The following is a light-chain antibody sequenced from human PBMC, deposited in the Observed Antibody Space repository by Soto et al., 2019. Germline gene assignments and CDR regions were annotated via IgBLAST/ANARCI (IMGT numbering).Light chain of an antibody. V-gene: IGLV2-8*01. J-gene: IGLJ2*01. CDR2: EVS. Sequence: QPVLTQPPSASGSPGQAVTISFTGTSSDVGGYNYVSWYQQHPGKAPKLMIYEVSKRPSGVPDRFSGSKSGNTASLNVSGLQAEDEADYYCSSYAGSKTLFGGGTKLTVL. CDR3: SSYAGSKTL. CDR1: SSDVGGYNY.